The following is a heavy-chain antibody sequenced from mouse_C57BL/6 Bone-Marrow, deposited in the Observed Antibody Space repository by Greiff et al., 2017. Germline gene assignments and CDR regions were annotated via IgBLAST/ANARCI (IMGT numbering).Heavy chain of an antibody. Sequence: QVQLQQSGAELARPGASVKLSCKASSYTFTSYGISWVKQRTGQGLEWIGEIYPRSGNTYYNEKFKGKATLTADKSSSTAYMELRSLTSEDSAVYFCARDYYGSDWYFDVWGTGTTVTVSS. CDR1: SYTFTSYG. J-gene: IGHJ1*03. CDR2: IYPRSGNT. V-gene: IGHV1-81*01. D-gene: IGHD1-1*01. CDR3: ARDYYGSDWYFDV.